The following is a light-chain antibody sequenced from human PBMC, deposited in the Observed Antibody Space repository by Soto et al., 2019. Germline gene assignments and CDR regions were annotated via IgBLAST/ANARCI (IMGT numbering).Light chain of an antibody. J-gene: IGLJ3*02. V-gene: IGLV1-40*01. CDR3: QSSDSSLSASRGV. CDR2: GNS. CDR1: SANIGAGYD. Sequence: QSVLTQPPSVSGAPGQRVTISCTGSSANIGAGYDVHWYQQLPGTAPKLLIYGNSNRPSGVPDRFSGSKSGTSASLAITGLQAEDEADYYCQSSDSSLSASRGVFGGGTKLTVL.